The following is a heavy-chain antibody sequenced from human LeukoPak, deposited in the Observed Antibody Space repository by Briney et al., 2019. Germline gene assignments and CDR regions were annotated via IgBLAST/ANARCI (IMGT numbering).Heavy chain of an antibody. Sequence: GGSLRLSCVASGFTLSSFAMYWVRQAPGRELEYVSAISSNGRSAYYADSVKGRFTISRDTSKNTLYLQVGSLRPDGMAVYYCVRREGLAFDAWGQGTLVTVP. J-gene: IGHJ3*01. V-gene: IGHV3-64*02. D-gene: IGHD5-24*01. CDR1: GFTLSSFA. CDR2: ISSNGRSA. CDR3: VRREGLAFDA.